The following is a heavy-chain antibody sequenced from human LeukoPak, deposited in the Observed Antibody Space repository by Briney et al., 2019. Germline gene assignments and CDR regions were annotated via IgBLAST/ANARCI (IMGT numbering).Heavy chain of an antibody. Sequence: GGSLRLSCAASGFTFSGSAMHWVRLASGKGLEWVGRIRSKANSYATACAASVKGRFTISRDDSKNTAYLQMNSLKTEDTAVYYCTSLSLVGATYYFDYWGQGTLVTVSS. CDR1: GFTFSGSA. CDR3: TSLSLVGATYYFDY. D-gene: IGHD1-26*01. V-gene: IGHV3-73*01. J-gene: IGHJ4*02. CDR2: IRSKANSYAT.